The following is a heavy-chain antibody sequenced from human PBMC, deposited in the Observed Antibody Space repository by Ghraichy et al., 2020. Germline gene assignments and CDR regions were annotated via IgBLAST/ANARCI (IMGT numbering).Heavy chain of an antibody. CDR3: ARAREKWELTQYYFDY. D-gene: IGHD1-26*01. CDR2: IYYSGST. Sequence: SETLSLTCTVSGGSLSSSSFYWGWSRQPPWKGLEWIGSIYYSGSTYYNPSLKSRVTISVDTSKNQFSLKLSSVTAADTAVYYCARAREKWELTQYYFDYWGQGTLVTVSS. CDR1: GGSLSSSSFY. V-gene: IGHV4-39*01. J-gene: IGHJ4*02.